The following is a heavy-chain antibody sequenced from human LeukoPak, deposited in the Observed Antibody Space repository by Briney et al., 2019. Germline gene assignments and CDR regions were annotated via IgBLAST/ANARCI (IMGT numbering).Heavy chain of an antibody. CDR2: INYSGIT. J-gene: IGHJ4*02. CDR1: GGSISSTNYF. CDR3: ARDGRAGSLFAY. V-gene: IGHV4-39*07. D-gene: IGHD6-19*01. Sequence: SETLSLTCTVSGGSISSTNYFWGWIRQPPGKGLEWIGSINYSGITYYTPSLKSRVTISVDTSKNQFSLKLSSVTAADTAIYYCARDGRAGSLFAYWGQGTLVTVSS.